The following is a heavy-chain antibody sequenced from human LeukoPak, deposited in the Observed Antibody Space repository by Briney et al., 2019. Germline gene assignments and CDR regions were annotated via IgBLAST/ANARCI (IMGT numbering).Heavy chain of an antibody. CDR3: ARDESYSSSWSPRLVWFDP. CDR1: GGSFSGYY. J-gene: IGHJ5*02. V-gene: IGHV4-34*01. CDR2: INHSGST. D-gene: IGHD6-13*01. Sequence: PSETLSLTCAVYGGSFSGYYWSWIRQPPGKGLEWIVEINHSGSTNYNPSLKSRVSISVDTSKNQFSLKLSSVTAADTAVYYCARDESYSSSWSPRLVWFDPWGQGTLVTVSS.